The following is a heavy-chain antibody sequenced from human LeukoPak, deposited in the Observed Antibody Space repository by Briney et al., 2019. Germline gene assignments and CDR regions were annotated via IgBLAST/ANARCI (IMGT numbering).Heavy chain of an antibody. V-gene: IGHV4-38-2*02. CDR1: GGSISSGYY. CDR2: IYHSGST. J-gene: IGHJ5*02. D-gene: IGHD2-2*01. Sequence: PSETLSLTCTVSGGSISSGYYWGWIRQPPGKGLEWIGSIYHSGSTYYNPSLKSRVTISVDTSKNQFSLKLSSVTAADTAVYYCARNWYYSSTSCFRAGWFDPWGQGTLVTVSS. CDR3: ARNWYYSSTSCFRAGWFDP.